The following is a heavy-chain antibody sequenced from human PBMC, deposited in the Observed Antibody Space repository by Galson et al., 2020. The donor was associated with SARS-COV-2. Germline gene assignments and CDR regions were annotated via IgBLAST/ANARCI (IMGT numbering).Heavy chain of an antibody. D-gene: IGHD3-16*01. CDR2: ISGSGGST. J-gene: IGHJ2*01. V-gene: IGHV3-23*01. CDR1: GFTFSSYA. CDR3: AKLPVFMNAFFLGNPWYFDL. Sequence: GGSLRLSCVASGFTFSSYAMSWVRQAPGKGLEWVSAISGSGGSTYYADSVKGRFTISRDNSKNTLYLQMNSLRAEDTAVYYCAKLPVFMNAFFLGNPWYFDLWGRGTLVTVSS.